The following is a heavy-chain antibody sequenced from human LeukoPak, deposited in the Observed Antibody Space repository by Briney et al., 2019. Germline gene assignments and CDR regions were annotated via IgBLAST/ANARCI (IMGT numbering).Heavy chain of an antibody. Sequence: SETLSLTCTVSGGSISSYYWSWIRQPPGKGLEWIGYIYYSGSTNYNPSLKSRVTISVDTSKNQFSLKLSSVTAADTAVYYRARVGYGDYNWFDPWGQGTLVTVSS. V-gene: IGHV4-59*01. CDR3: ARVGYGDYNWFDP. J-gene: IGHJ5*02. D-gene: IGHD4-17*01. CDR2: IYYSGST. CDR1: GGSISSYY.